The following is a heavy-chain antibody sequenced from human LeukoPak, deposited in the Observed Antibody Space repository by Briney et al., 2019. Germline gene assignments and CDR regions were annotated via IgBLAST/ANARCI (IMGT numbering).Heavy chain of an antibody. CDR1: GGTFSSYA. D-gene: IGHD5-18*01. CDR2: IIPIFSTA. Sequence: SVKVSCKASGGTFSSYAISWVRQAPGQGLEWRGGIIPIFSTANYAQKFQGRVTITADESTSTAYMELSSLRSEDTAVYYCAGARRGYSDDWGQGTLVTVSS. V-gene: IGHV1-69*01. J-gene: IGHJ4*02. CDR3: AGARRGYSDD.